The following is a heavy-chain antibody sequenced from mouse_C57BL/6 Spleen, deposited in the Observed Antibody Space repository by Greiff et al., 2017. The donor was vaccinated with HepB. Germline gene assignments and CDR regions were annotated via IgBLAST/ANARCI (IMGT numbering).Heavy chain of an antibody. Sequence: QVQLQQSGAELVKPGASVKISCKASGYAFSSYWMNWVKQRPGKGLEWIGQIYPGDGDTNYNGKFKGKATLTADKSSSTAYMQLSSLTSEDSAVYFCARYPRYYGSSYQDYWGQGTTLTVSS. CDR3: ARYPRYYGSSYQDY. J-gene: IGHJ2*01. CDR1: GYAFSSYW. V-gene: IGHV1-80*01. CDR2: IYPGDGDT. D-gene: IGHD1-1*01.